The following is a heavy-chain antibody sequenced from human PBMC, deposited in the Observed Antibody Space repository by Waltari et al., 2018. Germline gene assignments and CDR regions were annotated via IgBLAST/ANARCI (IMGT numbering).Heavy chain of an antibody. V-gene: IGHV3-23*01. Sequence: EVQLLESGGGLVQPGGSLRLSCAASGFTFSSYAMSWVRQAPGKGLGWVSAIWGGGGSQYYADSVKCRFTISRDNSKNTLYLQMNSLRAEDTAVYYCAKGYYDILTGYYRGVWYFDLWGRGTLVTVSS. CDR2: IWGGGGSQ. J-gene: IGHJ2*01. CDR1: GFTFSSYA. D-gene: IGHD3-9*01. CDR3: AKGYYDILTGYYRGVWYFDL.